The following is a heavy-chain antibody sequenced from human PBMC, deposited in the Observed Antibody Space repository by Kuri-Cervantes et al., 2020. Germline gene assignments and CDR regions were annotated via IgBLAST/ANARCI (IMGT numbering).Heavy chain of an antibody. Sequence: GESLKISCAASGFTFSSYGMHWVRQAPGKGLEWVAVIWYDGSNKYYADSVKGRFTISRDNSKNTLYLQMNSLRAEDTAAYCCAKAQSPIVVVPAADLDYWGQGTLVTVSS. J-gene: IGHJ4*02. CDR1: GFTFSSYG. D-gene: IGHD2-2*01. CDR2: IWYDGSNK. V-gene: IGHV3-30*02. CDR3: AKAQSPIVVVPAADLDY.